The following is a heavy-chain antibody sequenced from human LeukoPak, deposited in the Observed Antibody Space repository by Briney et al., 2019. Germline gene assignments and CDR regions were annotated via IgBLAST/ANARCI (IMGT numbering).Heavy chain of an antibody. J-gene: IGHJ4*02. CDR1: GFTFSDYY. V-gene: IGHV3-11*01. CDR3: ARVGIVGAANFDY. Sequence: GGSLRLSCAASGFTFSDYYMSWIRQAPGKGLEWVSYISSSGSTIYYADSVKGRCTISRDNAKNSLYLQMNSLRAEDTAVYYCARVGIVGAANFDYWGQGTLVTVSS. D-gene: IGHD1-26*01. CDR2: ISSSGSTI.